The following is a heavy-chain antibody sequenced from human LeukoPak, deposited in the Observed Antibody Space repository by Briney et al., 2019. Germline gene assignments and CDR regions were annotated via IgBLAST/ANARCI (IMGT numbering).Heavy chain of an antibody. V-gene: IGHV3-21*01. J-gene: IGHJ4*02. CDR3: ARDLGGLAYCGGDCSGRILDY. CDR2: ISSSSSYI. CDR1: GFTFSSYS. D-gene: IGHD2-21*02. Sequence: GGSLRLSCAASGFTFSSYSMNWVRQAPGKGLEWVSSISSSSSYIYYADSVKGRFTISRDNAKNSLYLQMNSLRAEDTAVYYCARDLGGLAYCGGDCSGRILDYWGQGTLVTVSS.